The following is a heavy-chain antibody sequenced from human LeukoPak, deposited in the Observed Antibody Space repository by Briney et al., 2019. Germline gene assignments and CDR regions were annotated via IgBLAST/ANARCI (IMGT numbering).Heavy chain of an antibody. J-gene: IGHJ4*02. CDR2: SQTTKPNSCTT. D-gene: IGHD6-13*01. CDR1: GFAITDHH. CDR3: VRVVTTSSGWYHFDN. Sequence: PGGALRLSCPASGFAITDHHMDWVRPAPGKGMEWVGRSQTTKPNSCTTEYATSVKGRFTISRDDSKNSLYLQLNSLKTEDTAVYYCVRVVTTSSGWYHFDNWGQGTLVTVSS. V-gene: IGHV3-72*01.